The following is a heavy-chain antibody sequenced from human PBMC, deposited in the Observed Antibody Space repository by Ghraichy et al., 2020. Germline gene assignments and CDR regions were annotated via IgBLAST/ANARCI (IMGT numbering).Heavy chain of an antibody. J-gene: IGHJ5*02. CDR1: GYTFTSFG. CDR2: ISGYNGDT. Sequence: ASVKVSCKASGYTFTSFGITWVRQAPGQGLEWMGWISGYNGDTDYAQKLQGRVTMTTDTSTSTAYMELRSLRSDDTAVYYCARQGGSAGREAFDPWGQGTLVTVSS. D-gene: IGHD6-19*01. V-gene: IGHV1-18*04. CDR3: ARQGGSAGREAFDP.